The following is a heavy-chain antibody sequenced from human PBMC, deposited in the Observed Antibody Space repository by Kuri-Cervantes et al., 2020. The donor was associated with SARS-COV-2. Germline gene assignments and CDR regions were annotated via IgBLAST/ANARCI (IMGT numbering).Heavy chain of an antibody. J-gene: IGHJ4*02. V-gene: IGHV3-23*01. D-gene: IGHD2-21*01. Sequence: ETLSPTCAASGFTFSSYAMSWVRQAQGKGLEWVSAISGSGGSTYYADSVKGRFTITRDNSQNTLYLHMKSLRSEDTAMYYCAKDRVGVQDFWGQGTLVTVSS. CDR3: AKDRVGVQDF. CDR1: GFTFSSYA. CDR2: ISGSGGST.